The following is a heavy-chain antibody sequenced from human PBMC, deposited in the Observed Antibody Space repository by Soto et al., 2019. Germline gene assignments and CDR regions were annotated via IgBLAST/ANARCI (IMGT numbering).Heavy chain of an antibody. V-gene: IGHV1-69*13. Sequence: SVKVSCKASGVTFSSYAISWVRQAPGQGLEWMGGIIPIFGTANYAQKFQGRVTITADESTSTAYMELSSLRSEDTAVYYCASERLAYCGGDCYSGNWFDPWGQGTLVTVSS. CDR2: IIPIFGTA. J-gene: IGHJ5*02. D-gene: IGHD2-21*02. CDR3: ASERLAYCGGDCYSGNWFDP. CDR1: GVTFSSYA.